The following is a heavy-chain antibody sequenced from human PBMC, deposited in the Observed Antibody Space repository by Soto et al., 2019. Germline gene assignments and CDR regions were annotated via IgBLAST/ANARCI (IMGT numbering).Heavy chain of an antibody. V-gene: IGHV3-74*01. J-gene: IGHJ4*02. CDR3: ARDLTTAGPSSFDY. CDR1: GFTFSKYW. Sequence: EVQLVESGGGLVQPGGSLRLSCAASGFTFSKYWMHWVRQVPGTGLVWVSRINTDESSTTYADSVKGRFTISRDNAKNTLYLQMHRLRAEDTAVYYWARDLTTAGPSSFDYWGQGTLVTVSS. D-gene: IGHD6-13*01. CDR2: INTDESST.